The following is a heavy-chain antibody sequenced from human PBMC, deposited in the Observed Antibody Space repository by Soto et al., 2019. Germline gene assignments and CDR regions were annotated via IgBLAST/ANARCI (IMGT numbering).Heavy chain of an antibody. Sequence: PGGSLRLSCAASGFTFSSYAMRWARQAPGKELAWVSAISGSGGSTYYAASVKGRFTISRDNSKNTLYLQMNILRAEDTAAYYCATDSESSGCYSPSDCWGQGTRGTVSS. CDR3: ATDSESSGCYSPSDC. CDR1: GFTFSSYA. CDR2: ISGSGGST. J-gene: IGHJ4*02. V-gene: IGHV3-23*01. D-gene: IGHD6-19*01.